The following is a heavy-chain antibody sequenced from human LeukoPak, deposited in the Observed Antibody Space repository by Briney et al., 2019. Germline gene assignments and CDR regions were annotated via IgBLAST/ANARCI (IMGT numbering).Heavy chain of an antibody. Sequence: ASVKVSCKASGYSFTDKYLHWVRQAPGQGLEWMGWINPKSGGTNYAQKFQGRVTMTTDTSMTTAHMEVSRLTSDDTAVYYCARDNGAVAGNYFDYWGQGTLVTVSS. CDR3: ARDNGAVAGNYFDY. CDR2: INPKSGGT. D-gene: IGHD6-19*01. CDR1: GYSFTDKY. J-gene: IGHJ4*02. V-gene: IGHV1-2*02.